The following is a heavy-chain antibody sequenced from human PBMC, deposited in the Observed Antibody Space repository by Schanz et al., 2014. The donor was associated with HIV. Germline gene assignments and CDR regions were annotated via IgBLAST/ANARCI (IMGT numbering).Heavy chain of an antibody. Sequence: QVQLVESGGRVVQPGRSLRLSCAASGFTFSTYSMNWVRQAPGKGLEWVADMSHDGFSKYFADSVKGRFTISRDNSKNTLFLQMNSLRAEDTAMYYCAKDQGDVTGTPFDYWGQGTLVTVSS. D-gene: IGHD1-20*01. V-gene: IGHV3-30*19. J-gene: IGHJ4*02. CDR1: GFTFSTYS. CDR3: AKDQGDVTGTPFDY. CDR2: MSHDGFSK.